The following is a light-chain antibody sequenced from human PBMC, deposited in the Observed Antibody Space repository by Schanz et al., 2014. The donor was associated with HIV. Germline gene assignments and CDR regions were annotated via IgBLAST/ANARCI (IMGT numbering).Light chain of an antibody. J-gene: IGLJ2*01. Sequence: SYELTQPPSVSVSPGQTATITCSGEKLGNKYACWYQQKPGQSPVLVIYQDTKRPSGIPERFSGSNSGNTATLTISGTQGMDEADYYCQAWDSSTVVFGGGTKLTVL. CDR3: QAWDSSTVV. V-gene: IGLV3-1*01. CDR2: QDT. CDR1: KLGNKY.